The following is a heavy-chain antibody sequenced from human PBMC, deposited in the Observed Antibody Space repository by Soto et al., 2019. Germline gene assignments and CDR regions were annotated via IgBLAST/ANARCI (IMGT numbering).Heavy chain of an antibody. CDR2: IYYSGNT. V-gene: IGHV4-31*11. J-gene: IGHJ4*02. D-gene: IGHD6-19*01. CDR3: AEGGWQFDY. CDR1: GDSTSSVGFY. Sequence: PSETLSLTCAVSGDSTSSVGFYWSWIRQHPGKGLEWIAYIYYSGNTYYSPSLKSRVTISVDTSKNQFSLKLSSVTAADTAVYYCAEGGWQFDYWGQGTLVTVSS.